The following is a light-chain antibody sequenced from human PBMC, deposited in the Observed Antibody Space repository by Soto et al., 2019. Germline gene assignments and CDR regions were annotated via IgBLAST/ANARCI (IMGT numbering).Light chain of an antibody. V-gene: IGKV4-1*01. J-gene: IGKJ5*01. CDR3: QQHYINPIT. CDR2: WXS. CDR1: QSVVYSTKNNNF. Sequence: DLAMTHSPDSLAVTFGEWASIHWDPXQSVVYSTKNNNFVTCYQQXXGPTPHXXXAWXSTLESGGPDRLTGSGSATDFTLTINSLQADDVAAYYFQQHYINPITFGQGTRLEIK.